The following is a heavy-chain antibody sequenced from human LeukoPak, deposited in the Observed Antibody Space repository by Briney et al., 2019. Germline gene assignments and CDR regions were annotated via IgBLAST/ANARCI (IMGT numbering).Heavy chain of an antibody. D-gene: IGHD3-22*01. V-gene: IGHV3-9*01. CDR3: AKDLDDSSSNY. CDR2: ISWNSGSI. Sequence: GRSLRLSCAASGFTFDDYAMHWVRQAPGKGLEWVSGISWNSGSIGYADSVKGRFTISSDNAKNSLYLQMNSLRAEDTALYYCAKDLDDSSSNYWGQGTLVTVSS. CDR1: GFTFDDYA. J-gene: IGHJ4*02.